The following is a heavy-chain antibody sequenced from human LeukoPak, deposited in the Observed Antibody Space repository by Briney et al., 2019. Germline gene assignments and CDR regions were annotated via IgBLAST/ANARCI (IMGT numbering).Heavy chain of an antibody. D-gene: IGHD3-10*01. J-gene: IGHJ4*02. CDR3: ARGKEVITMLRGLKPGYYFDY. V-gene: IGHV4-59*01. Sequence: SETLSLTCTVSGGSISSYYWSWIRQPPGKGLEWIGYIHYSGSTEYKSSLKSRVTISVDTSKNQFSLKLNSVTAADTAVYYCARGKEVITMLRGLKPGYYFDYWGQGTLVTVSS. CDR1: GGSISSYY. CDR2: IHYSGST.